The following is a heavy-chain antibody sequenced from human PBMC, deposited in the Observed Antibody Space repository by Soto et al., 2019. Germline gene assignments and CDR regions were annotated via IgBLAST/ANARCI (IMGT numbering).Heavy chain of an antibody. J-gene: IGHJ6*02. CDR2: ISYDGMNE. D-gene: IGHD6-19*01. CDR1: EFIFSSYG. CDR3: AQGSLGRITVAGPRGGYYYYGMDV. V-gene: IGHV3-30*18. Sequence: QVQLVESGGGVVQPWRSLRLSCAASEFIFSSYGMHWVRQSPGKGLEWVAIISYDGMNEYYADSVKGRFTISRDNAKSTLYLQMNTLRAEDAAVYYCAQGSLGRITVAGPRGGYYYYGMDVWGQGTTVTVSS.